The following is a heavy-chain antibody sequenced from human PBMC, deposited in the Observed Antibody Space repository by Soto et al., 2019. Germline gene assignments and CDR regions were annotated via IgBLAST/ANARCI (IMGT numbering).Heavy chain of an antibody. CDR1: GYTFTSYD. D-gene: IGHD4-17*01. J-gene: IGHJ4*02. Sequence: QVQLVQSGAEVKKPGASVKVSCKASGYTFTSYDINWVRQATGQGLEWMGWMNPNSGNTGYAQNFQGRVTMTRDTSIGTAYTWPRSVRSEGTAVYNSARSTNDYCVGQWGQAAGVTVSS. V-gene: IGHV1-8*01. CDR3: ARSTNDYCVGQ. CDR2: MNPNSGNT.